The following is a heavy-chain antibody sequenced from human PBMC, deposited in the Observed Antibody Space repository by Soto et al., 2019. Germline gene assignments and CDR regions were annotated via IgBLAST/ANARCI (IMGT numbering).Heavy chain of an antibody. J-gene: IGHJ3*02. CDR3: ARRPYSSGLRTFDI. Sequence: ASVKVSCKACGDTFTSYAMHLVRQAPGQRLEWMGWINAGNGNTKYSQKFQGRVTITRDTSASTAYMELSSLRSEDTAVYYCARRPYSSGLRTFDIWGQGTMVTVSS. CDR1: GDTFTSYA. D-gene: IGHD6-19*01. V-gene: IGHV1-3*01. CDR2: INAGNGNT.